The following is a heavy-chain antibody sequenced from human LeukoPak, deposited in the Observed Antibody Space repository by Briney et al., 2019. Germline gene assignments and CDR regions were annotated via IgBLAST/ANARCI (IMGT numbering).Heavy chain of an antibody. Sequence: ASVKVSCKTSGYSFTSYYIHWVRHAPGQGREWMGIINPSGGSTTYAQKFQGRLTMASDTSTSTAYMELSSLTSEDTAMYYCARSSAYYNEADIWGQGTMVTVSS. CDR1: GYSFTSYY. CDR2: INPSGGST. J-gene: IGHJ3*02. CDR3: ARSSAYYNEADI. V-gene: IGHV1-46*01. D-gene: IGHD1-26*01.